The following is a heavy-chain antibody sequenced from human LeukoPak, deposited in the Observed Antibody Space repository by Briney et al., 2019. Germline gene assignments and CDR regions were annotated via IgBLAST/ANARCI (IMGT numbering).Heavy chain of an antibody. V-gene: IGHV4-39*01. CDR3: ARRSGYATWDV. CDR1: GGSISSSSYS. D-gene: IGHD5-12*01. Sequence: SETLSLTCTVSGGSISSSSYSWGWIRQPPGKGLEWIGTIYYSGSTYYNPSLKSRVTISVDTSKNQFSLKLSSVTAADTAVYYCARRSGYATWDVWGTGTTVTISS. CDR2: IYYSGST. J-gene: IGHJ6*04.